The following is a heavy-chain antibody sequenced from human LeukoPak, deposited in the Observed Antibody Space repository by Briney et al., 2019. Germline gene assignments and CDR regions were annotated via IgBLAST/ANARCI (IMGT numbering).Heavy chain of an antibody. D-gene: IGHD6-13*01. CDR1: GFTFSSYS. CDR2: ISSSGSTI. J-gene: IGHJ2*01. Sequence: GGSLRLSCAASGFTFSSYSMNWVRQAPGKGLEWASYISSSGSTIYYADSVKGRFTISRDNAKNSLYLQMNSLRAEDTAVYYCARRPYSSSWYTPWYFDLWGRGTLVTVSS. CDR3: ARRPYSSSWYTPWYFDL. V-gene: IGHV3-48*04.